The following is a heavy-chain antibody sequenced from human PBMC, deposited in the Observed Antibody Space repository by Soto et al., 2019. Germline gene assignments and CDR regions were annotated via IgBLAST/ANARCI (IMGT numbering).Heavy chain of an antibody. J-gene: IGHJ5*02. D-gene: IGHD1-1*01. CDR1: GFSISRSA. Sequence: QVQLVESGGGVVQPGRSLRLSCAASGFSISRSAMHWVRQAPGKGLELVAVIAYDGSNKWYADSAKGRFTISRDNSKNTLYLDMSSLRAEDTAIYFCARDLQAGDDNVNWFAPWGQGTLVTVSS. V-gene: IGHV3-30-3*01. CDR3: ARDLQAGDDNVNWFAP. CDR2: IAYDGSNK.